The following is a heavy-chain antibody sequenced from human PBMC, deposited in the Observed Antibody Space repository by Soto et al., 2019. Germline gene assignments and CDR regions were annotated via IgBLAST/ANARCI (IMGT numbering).Heavy chain of an antibody. J-gene: IGHJ4*02. CDR3: ASTPLGCSGGSCYSGYFDY. V-gene: IGHV4-59*01. Sequence: PSETLSLTCTLSGGSISSYYRSWIRQPPGKGLEWIGYIYYSGSTNYNPSLKSRVTISVDTPKNQFSLKLSSVTAADTAVYYCASTPLGCSGGSCYSGYFDYWGQGTLVTVSS. CDR2: IYYSGST. D-gene: IGHD2-15*01. CDR1: GGSISSYY.